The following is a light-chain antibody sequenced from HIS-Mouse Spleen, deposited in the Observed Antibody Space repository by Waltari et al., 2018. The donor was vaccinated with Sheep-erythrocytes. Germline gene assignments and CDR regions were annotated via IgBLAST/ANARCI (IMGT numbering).Light chain of an antibody. CDR1: SSDVGGYNY. Sequence: QSALTQPRSVSGSPGQSVTISCTGTSSDVGGYNYVSWYQQHPGKAPNLMIYDVSKRPSGGPDRFSGSKSGNTASLTISGLQAEDEADYYCCSYAGSYNHVFATGTKVTVL. CDR2: DVS. J-gene: IGLJ1*01. CDR3: CSYAGSYNHV. V-gene: IGLV2-11*01.